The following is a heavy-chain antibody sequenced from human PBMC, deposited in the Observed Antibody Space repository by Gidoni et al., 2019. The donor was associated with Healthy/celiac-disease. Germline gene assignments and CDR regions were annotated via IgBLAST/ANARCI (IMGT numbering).Heavy chain of an antibody. D-gene: IGHD7-27*01. Sequence: QLQLQASGPVLVKPSQTLSLTCTVSGGSIRSSSYYWGWIRQPPGKGLEWIGSIYYSGSTYYNPALKSRVTIFVETSKNQFSLKLSSVTAADTAVYYCARLDQLGSPNFDYWGQGTLVTVSS. CDR3: ARLDQLGSPNFDY. J-gene: IGHJ4*02. CDR1: GGSIRSSSYY. CDR2: IYYSGST. V-gene: IGHV4-39*01.